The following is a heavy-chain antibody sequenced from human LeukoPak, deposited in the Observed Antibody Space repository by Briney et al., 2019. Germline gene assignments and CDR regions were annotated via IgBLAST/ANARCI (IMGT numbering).Heavy chain of an antibody. CDR2: VSGSGGST. CDR1: GFTFSSYA. V-gene: IGHV3-23*01. Sequence: GGSLKLSCAASGFTFSSYAMSWVRPAPGERPEWGWAVSGSGGSTYYADSVNGRFTISRDNYKNTRYLQMNSLRAEDRDVYYCAKDRVAMINYYFDYWGQGTLVTVSS. CDR3: AKDRVAMINYYFDY. D-gene: IGHD5-12*01. J-gene: IGHJ4*02.